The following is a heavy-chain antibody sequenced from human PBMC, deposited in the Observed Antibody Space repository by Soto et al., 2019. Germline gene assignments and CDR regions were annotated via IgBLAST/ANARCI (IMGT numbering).Heavy chain of an antibody. CDR2: ISGSGGST. CDR3: AKDREVLLWFGELLGFLFDY. D-gene: IGHD3-10*01. Sequence: GGSLRLSCAASGFTFSSYAMSWVRQAPGKGLEWVSSISGSGGSTYYADSVKGRFTISRDNSKNTLYLQMNSLRAEDTAVYYWAKDREVLLWFGELLGFLFDYWGQGTLVTVSS. J-gene: IGHJ4*02. CDR1: GFTFSSYA. V-gene: IGHV3-23*01.